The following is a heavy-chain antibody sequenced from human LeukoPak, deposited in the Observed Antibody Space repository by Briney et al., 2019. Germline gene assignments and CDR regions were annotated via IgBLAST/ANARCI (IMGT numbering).Heavy chain of an antibody. CDR1: GGTFSSYA. D-gene: IGHD5-18*01. Sequence: GASVKVSCKASGGTFSSYAISWVRQAPGQGLEWMGRITPIFGTANYAQKFQGRVTITADKSTSTAYMELSSLRSEDTAVYYCARAPRTAMVDYWGQGTLVTVSS. J-gene: IGHJ4*02. V-gene: IGHV1-69*06. CDR2: ITPIFGTA. CDR3: ARAPRTAMVDY.